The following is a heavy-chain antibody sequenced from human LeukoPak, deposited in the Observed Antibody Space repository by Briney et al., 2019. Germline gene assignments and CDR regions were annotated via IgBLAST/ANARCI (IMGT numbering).Heavy chain of an antibody. CDR1: VGSVSSSSFH. CDR3: ARHQCSGDRCKSVDWFDP. Sequence: SETLSLTCTVSVGSVSSSSFHWGWIRQPPGKGLEWIGIIYFSGTTYYNPSLQSRVTVSLDHSNNQFSLKMESVSAADTAIYYCARHQCSGDRCKSVDWFDPWGQGILVTVSS. CDR2: IYFSGTT. J-gene: IGHJ5*02. D-gene: IGHD2-15*01. V-gene: IGHV4-39*01.